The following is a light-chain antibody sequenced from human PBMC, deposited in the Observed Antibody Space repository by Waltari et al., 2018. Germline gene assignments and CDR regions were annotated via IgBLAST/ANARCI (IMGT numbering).Light chain of an antibody. Sequence: QSALTQPASVSGSPGHSITISCSGTSSDPNTYNYVSWYQQHPGRDPKLIIYDGSHRLSGVSSRFSGSKSGSTASLTISGLQAEDEALYFCSSFISISARVVFGGGTKLTVL. J-gene: IGLJ2*01. CDR1: SSDPNTYNY. V-gene: IGLV2-14*03. CDR2: DGS. CDR3: SSFISISARVV.